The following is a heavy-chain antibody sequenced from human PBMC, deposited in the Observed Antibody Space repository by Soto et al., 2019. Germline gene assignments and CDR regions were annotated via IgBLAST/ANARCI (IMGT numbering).Heavy chain of an antibody. V-gene: IGHV4-30-2*01. CDR3: ARVVRLVATNADGMDV. J-gene: IGHJ6*02. CDR1: GGSISSGGYS. D-gene: IGHD5-12*01. Sequence: SETLSLTCAVSGGSISSGGYSWSWIRQPPGKGLEWIGYIYHSGSTYYNPSLKSRVTISVDRSKNQFSLKLSSVTAADTAVYYCARVVRLVATNADGMDVWGPGTTVTVSS. CDR2: IYHSGST.